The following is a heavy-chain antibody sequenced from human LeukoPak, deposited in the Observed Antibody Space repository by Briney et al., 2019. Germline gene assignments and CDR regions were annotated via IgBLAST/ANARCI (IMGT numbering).Heavy chain of an antibody. D-gene: IGHD4-17*01. V-gene: IGHV5-51*01. Sequence: GESLKVSCKGSGYSFTNYWIGWVRQMPGKGLEWMGIIYPGDSDTRYSPSFQGQATISADKSIRTAYLQWSSLKAPDTAMYYCAISYDYGDYLLDYWGQGTLVTVSS. CDR1: GYSFTNYW. CDR3: AISYDYGDYLLDY. CDR2: IYPGDSDT. J-gene: IGHJ4*02.